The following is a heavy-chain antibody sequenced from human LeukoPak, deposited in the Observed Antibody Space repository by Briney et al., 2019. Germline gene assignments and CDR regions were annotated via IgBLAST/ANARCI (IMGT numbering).Heavy chain of an antibody. CDR2: ISKDGSST. Sequence: PGGSLRLSCAASGFTFSSYWMHWVRQAPGKGLVWVSRISKDGSSTYYADSVKGRFTISRDNAKNTLYLQMNSLRAEDTAVYYCAKEGFDSWGQGTLVTVSS. J-gene: IGHJ4*02. CDR1: GFTFSSYW. CDR3: AKEGFDS. V-gene: IGHV3-74*01.